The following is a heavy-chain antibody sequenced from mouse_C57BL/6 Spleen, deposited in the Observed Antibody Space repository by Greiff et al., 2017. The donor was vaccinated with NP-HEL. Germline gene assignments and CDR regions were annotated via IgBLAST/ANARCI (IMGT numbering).Heavy chain of an antibody. CDR2: IYPGNSDT. CDR3: TRSYYYGSPYAMDY. D-gene: IGHD1-1*01. V-gene: IGHV1-5*01. CDR1: GYTFTSYW. J-gene: IGHJ4*01. Sequence: VQLQQSGTVLARPGASVKMSCKTSGYTFTSYWMHWVKQRPGQGLEWIGAIYPGNSDTSYNQKFKGKAKLTAVTSASTAYMELSSLTNEDSAVYYCTRSYYYGSPYAMDYWGQGTSVTVSS.